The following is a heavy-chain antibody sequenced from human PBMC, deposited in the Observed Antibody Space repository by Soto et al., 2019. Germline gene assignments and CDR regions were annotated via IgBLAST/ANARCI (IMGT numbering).Heavy chain of an antibody. V-gene: IGHV4-30-4*01. D-gene: IGHD3-10*01. CDR2: IYYSGST. CDR1: GGSISSGDYY. CDR3: ARGDRYYGSGSYGYYYYGMDV. Sequence: SETLSLTCTVSGGSISSGDYYWSWIRQPPGKGLEWIGYIYYSGSTYYNPSLKSRVTISVDTSKNQFSLKLSSVTAADTAVYYCARGDRYYGSGSYGYYYYGMDVWGQGTTVTVSS. J-gene: IGHJ6*02.